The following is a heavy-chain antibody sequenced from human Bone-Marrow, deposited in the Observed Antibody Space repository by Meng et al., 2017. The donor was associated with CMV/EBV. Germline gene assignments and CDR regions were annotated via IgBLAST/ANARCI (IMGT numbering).Heavy chain of an antibody. CDR2: IYYSGST. CDR1: GGSTSSYY. Sequence: SETLSLTCTVSGGSTSSYYWSWIRQPPGKGLEWIGYIYYSGSTNYNPSLKSRVTISVDTSKDQFSLKLSSVTAADTAVYYCARTLHPYSGAWFFDYWGQGTPVTVSS. J-gene: IGHJ4*02. D-gene: IGHD6-19*01. V-gene: IGHV4-59*01. CDR3: ARTLHPYSGAWFFDY.